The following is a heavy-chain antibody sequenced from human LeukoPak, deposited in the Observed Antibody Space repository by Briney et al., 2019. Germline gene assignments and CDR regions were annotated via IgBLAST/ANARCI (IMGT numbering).Heavy chain of an antibody. CDR1: GGSISSYY. CDR3: ARRTILTGSDY. Sequence: SETLSLTCTVSGGSISSYYWSWIRQPAGKGLEWIGSIYYSGSTNYNPSLKSRVTISVDTSKNQFSLKLSSVTAADTAVYYCARRTILTGSDYWGQGTLVTVSS. CDR2: IYYSGST. J-gene: IGHJ4*02. D-gene: IGHD3-9*01. V-gene: IGHV4-59*05.